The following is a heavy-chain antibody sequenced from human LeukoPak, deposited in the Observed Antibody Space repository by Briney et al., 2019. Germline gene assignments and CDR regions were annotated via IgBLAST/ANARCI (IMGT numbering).Heavy chain of an antibody. Sequence: GGSLRLSCAASGFTFDDYAMHWVRQAPGKVLEWVSGISWNSGSIGYADSVKGRFTISRDNAKNSLYLQMNSLRAEDTAVYYCARERLGELSLVYWGQGTLVTVSS. CDR1: GFTFDDYA. CDR3: ARERLGELSLVY. J-gene: IGHJ4*02. V-gene: IGHV3-9*01. CDR2: ISWNSGSI. D-gene: IGHD3-16*02.